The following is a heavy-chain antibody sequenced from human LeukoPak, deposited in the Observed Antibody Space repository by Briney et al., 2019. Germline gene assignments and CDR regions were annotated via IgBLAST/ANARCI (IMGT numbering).Heavy chain of an antibody. CDR3: ARVRYYYDGSGNNAYYFDL. V-gene: IGHV4-4*07. J-gene: IGHJ4*02. Sequence: SETLSLTCTVSGGSINTYYWRWIRRPAGKGLEWIGRIYSSGSTNYHPSLKSRITMSVDMSKNQFSLRLSSVTAADTAVYYCARVRYYYDGSGNNAYYFDLWGQGTLVTVSS. D-gene: IGHD3-22*01. CDR2: IYSSGST. CDR1: GGSINTYY.